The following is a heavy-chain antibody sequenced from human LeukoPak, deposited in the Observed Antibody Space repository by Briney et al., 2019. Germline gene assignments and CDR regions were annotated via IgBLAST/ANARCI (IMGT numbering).Heavy chain of an antibody. CDR1: GGSISIYY. Sequence: SETLSLTCTVSGGSISIYYWSWIRQPPGKGLEWIGYIYDSGSTNYNPSLKSRVTISVDTSKNQFSLKLSSVTAADTAVYYCARRGYSYGYVGPKRPYYFDYWGQGTLVTVSS. CDR2: IYDSGST. D-gene: IGHD5-18*01. CDR3: ARRGYSYGYVGPKRPYYFDY. V-gene: IGHV4-59*12. J-gene: IGHJ4*02.